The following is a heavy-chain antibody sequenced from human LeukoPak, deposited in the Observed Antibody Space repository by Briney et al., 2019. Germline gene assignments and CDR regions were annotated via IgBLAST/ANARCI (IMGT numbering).Heavy chain of an antibody. CDR3: ARVLGQVYYYYGMDV. D-gene: IGHD3-10*01. CDR1: GFTVSSNY. J-gene: IGHJ6*02. Sequence: GGSLRLSCAASGFTVSSNYMSWVRQAPGKGLEWVSVIYSGGSTYYADSVKGRFTISRDNAKNSLYLQMNSLTAEDTAVYYCARVLGQVYYYYGMDVWGQGTTVTVSS. V-gene: IGHV3-66*01. CDR2: IYSGGST.